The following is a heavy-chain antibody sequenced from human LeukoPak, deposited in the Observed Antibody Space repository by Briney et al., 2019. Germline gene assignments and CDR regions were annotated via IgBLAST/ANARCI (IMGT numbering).Heavy chain of an antibody. CDR1: GGTFSSYA. CDR2: IIPIFGTA. Sequence: SVKVSCKASGGTFSSYAISWVRQAPGQGLEWMGGIIPIFGTANYAQKFQGRVTITTDESTSTAYMELSSLRSKDTAVYYCAVNYDFWSGYTYYYYMDVWGKGTTVTVSS. V-gene: IGHV1-69*05. CDR3: AVNYDFWSGYTYYYYMDV. D-gene: IGHD3-3*01. J-gene: IGHJ6*03.